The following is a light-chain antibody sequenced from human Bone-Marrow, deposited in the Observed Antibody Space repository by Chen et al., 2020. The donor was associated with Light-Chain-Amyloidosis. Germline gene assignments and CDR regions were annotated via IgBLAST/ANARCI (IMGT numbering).Light chain of an antibody. V-gene: IGLV1-47*01. J-gene: IGLJ3*02. CDR2: RNN. CDR1: SSNIGSNY. CDR3: AAWDDSLSGPRV. Sequence: QSLLTPPPPASCTPGQRVTSPCYGSSSNIGSNYVYVYQQLPGTAPKLLIYRNNQRPSGVPDRFSGSKSGTSASLAISGLRSEDEADYYCAAWDDSLSGPRVFGGGTKLTVL.